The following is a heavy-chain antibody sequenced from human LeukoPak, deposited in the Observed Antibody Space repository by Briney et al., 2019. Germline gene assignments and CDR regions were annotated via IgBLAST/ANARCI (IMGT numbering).Heavy chain of an antibody. J-gene: IGHJ5*02. CDR1: GFTFSSYG. CDR3: AKAAYGSGSYSNWFDP. V-gene: IGHV3-30*02. CDR2: IRYDGSNK. Sequence: GGSLRLSCAASGFTFSSYGMHWVRQAPGKGLEWVAFIRYDGSNKYYADSVKGRFTISRDNSKNTLYLQMNSLRAEDTAVYYCAKAAYGSGSYSNWFDPWGQGTLVTVSS. D-gene: IGHD3-10*01.